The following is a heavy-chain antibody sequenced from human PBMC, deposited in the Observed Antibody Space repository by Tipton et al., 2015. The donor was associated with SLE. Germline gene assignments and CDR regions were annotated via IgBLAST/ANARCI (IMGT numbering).Heavy chain of an antibody. CDR1: GGSISSSSYY. CDR2: IYYSGST. Sequence: TLSLTCTVSGGSISSSSYYWGWIRQHPGKGLEWIGSIYYSGSTYYNPSLKSRVTISVDTSKNQFSLKLSSVTAADTAVYYCARDPAARRGMDVWGQGTTVTVSS. J-gene: IGHJ6*02. CDR3: ARDPAARRGMDV. V-gene: IGHV4-39*07. D-gene: IGHD6-6*01.